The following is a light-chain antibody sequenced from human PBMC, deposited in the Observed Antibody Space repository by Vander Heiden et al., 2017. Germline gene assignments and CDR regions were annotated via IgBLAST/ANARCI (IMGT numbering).Light chain of an antibody. CDR1: QSINTY. CDR3: QQSYNTPNT. V-gene: IGKV1-39*01. Sequence: DIQMTQSTSSLSASIGDRVTITCRASQSINTYVNWYQQKPGKAPRFLISAASSLQSGVSSKFSGSGSGTHFTLTINSLQPEDFATYYCQQSYNTPNTFGQGTKLEIK. CDR2: AAS. J-gene: IGKJ2*01.